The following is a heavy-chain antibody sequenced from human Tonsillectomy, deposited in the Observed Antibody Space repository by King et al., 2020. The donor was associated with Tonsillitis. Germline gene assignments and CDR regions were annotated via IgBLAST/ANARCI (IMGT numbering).Heavy chain of an antibody. CDR2: IYNSGST. V-gene: IGHV4-59*01. D-gene: IGHD4-17*01. J-gene: IGHJ6*03. CDR3: AGERVTTVDYYYYMDV. CDR1: GGSISSYY. Sequence: QLQESGPGLVKPSETLSLTCTVSGGSISSYYWSWVRQPPGKGLEWIGYIYNSGSTNYNPSLKSRVTISVATSKNQFSLKLSPVTAADTAVYYCAGERVTTVDYYYYMDVWGKGTTVTVSS.